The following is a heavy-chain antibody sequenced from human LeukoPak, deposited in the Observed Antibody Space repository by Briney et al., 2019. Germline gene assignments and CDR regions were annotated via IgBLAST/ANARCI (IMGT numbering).Heavy chain of an antibody. CDR1: GDSFSSNSAA. CDR2: TYYRSKWYN. CDR3: ARENDAGVYYDSSGSIDY. Sequence: SQTLSLTCAISGDSFSSNSAAWNWVRQSPSRGLEWLGRTYYRSKWYNDYAVSVKSRITINPDTSKNQFSLQLNSVTPEDTAVYYCARENDAGVYYDSSGSIDYWGQGTLVTVSS. J-gene: IGHJ4*02. D-gene: IGHD3-22*01. V-gene: IGHV6-1*01.